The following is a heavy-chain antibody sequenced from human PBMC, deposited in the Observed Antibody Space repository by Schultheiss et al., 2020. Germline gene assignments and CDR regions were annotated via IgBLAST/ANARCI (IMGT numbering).Heavy chain of an antibody. CDR1: GGSISSGGYY. V-gene: IGHV4-39*07. J-gene: IGHJ6*02. D-gene: IGHD3-9*01. CDR2: IYHSGST. Sequence: SETLSLTCTVSGGSISSGGYYWSWIRQPPGKGLEWIGEIYHSGSTNYNPSLKSRVTISVDTSKNQFSLKLSSVTAADTAVYYCARARIVHDILTRRNYGMDVWGQKTTVTVSS. CDR3: ARARIVHDILTRRNYGMDV.